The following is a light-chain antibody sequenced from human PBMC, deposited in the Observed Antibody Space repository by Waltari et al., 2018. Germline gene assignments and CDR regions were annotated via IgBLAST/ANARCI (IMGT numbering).Light chain of an antibody. CDR3: QQYNNWPPWT. J-gene: IGKJ1*01. Sequence: EIVMTKSPATLSVSPGERATLPCRASQSVSSNLAWYQQKPGQPPRLLISGASTRATGIPARFSGSGSGTEFTLTISSMQSEDFAVYYCQQYNNWPPWTFGQGTKVEIK. V-gene: IGKV3-15*01. CDR2: GAS. CDR1: QSVSSN.